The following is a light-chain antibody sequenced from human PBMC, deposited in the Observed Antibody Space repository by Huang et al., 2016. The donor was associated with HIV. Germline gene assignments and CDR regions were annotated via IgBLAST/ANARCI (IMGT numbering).Light chain of an antibody. CDR1: QSVSSY. V-gene: IGKV3-11*01. CDR3: QQRSNWAPIT. Sequence: EIVLTQSPATLSLSPGERATLSCGASQSVSSYLAWYQQQPGQAPGLLIFDASNRATGIPARFSGSGCGTDFTLTISIREPEDFAVYYCQQRSNWAPITFGGGTKVEIK. J-gene: IGKJ4*01. CDR2: DAS.